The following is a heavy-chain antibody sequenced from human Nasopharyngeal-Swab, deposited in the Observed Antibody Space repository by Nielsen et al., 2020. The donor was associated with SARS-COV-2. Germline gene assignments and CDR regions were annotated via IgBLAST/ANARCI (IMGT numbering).Heavy chain of an antibody. CDR1: GGSISSGGYS. V-gene: IGHV4-30-2*01. D-gene: IGHD3-16*01. J-gene: IGHJ3*02. Sequence: LRLSCAVSGGSISSGGYSWSWIRQPPGKGLEWIGYIYHSGSTYYNPSLKRRVTISVDRSKNQFSLKLSSVTAADTAVYYCARGGGRRAFDIWGQGTMVTVSS. CDR3: ARGGGRRAFDI. CDR2: IYHSGST.